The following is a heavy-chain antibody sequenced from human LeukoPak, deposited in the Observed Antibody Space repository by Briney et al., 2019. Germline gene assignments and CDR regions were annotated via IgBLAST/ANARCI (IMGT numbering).Heavy chain of an antibody. D-gene: IGHD3-22*01. Sequence: AAVKVSCKASGYTFTSYYMHWVRQAPGQGLEWMGIINPSGGSTSYAQKFQGRVTMTRDMSTSTVYMELSSLRSEDTAVYYCARAEETYYYDSSGSYPTTYWGQGTLVTVSS. J-gene: IGHJ4*02. CDR1: GYTFTSYY. V-gene: IGHV1-46*01. CDR2: INPSGGST. CDR3: ARAEETYYYDSSGSYPTTY.